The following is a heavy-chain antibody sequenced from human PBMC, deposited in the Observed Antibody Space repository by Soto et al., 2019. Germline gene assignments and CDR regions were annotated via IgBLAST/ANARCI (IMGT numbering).Heavy chain of an antibody. Sequence: GASVKVSCKASGYTFTSYGISWVRQAPGQGLEWMGWISAYNGNTNYAQKLQGRVTMTTDTSTSTAYMELRSLRSDDTAVYYCARGGGYYDYVWGSILYDYWGQGTLVTVSS. CDR1: GYTFTSYG. V-gene: IGHV1-18*01. CDR3: ARGGGYYDYVWGSILYDY. CDR2: ISAYNGNT. D-gene: IGHD3-16*01. J-gene: IGHJ4*02.